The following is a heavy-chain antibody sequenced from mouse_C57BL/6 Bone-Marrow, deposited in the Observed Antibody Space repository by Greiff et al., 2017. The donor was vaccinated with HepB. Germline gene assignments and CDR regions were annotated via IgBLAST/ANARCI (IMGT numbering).Heavy chain of an antibody. CDR2: IRSKSNNYAT. Sequence: EVKLVESGGGLVQPKGSLKLSCAASGFSFNTYAMNWVRQAPGKGLEWVARIRSKSNNYATDYAVSVKDRFTISRDDSESMLYLQMNNLKTEDTAMYYCVRGGTTVVEDYAMDYWGQGTSVTVSS. D-gene: IGHD1-1*01. J-gene: IGHJ4*01. CDR1: GFSFNTYA. CDR3: VRGGTTVVEDYAMDY. V-gene: IGHV10-1*01.